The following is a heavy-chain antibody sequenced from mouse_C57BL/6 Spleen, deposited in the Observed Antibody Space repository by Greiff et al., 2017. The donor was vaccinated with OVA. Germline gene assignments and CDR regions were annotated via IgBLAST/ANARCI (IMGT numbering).Heavy chain of an antibody. Sequence: QVQLKESGAELARPGASVKMSCKASGYTFTSYGISWVKQRTGKGLEWIGEIYPRSGNTYYNEKFKGKATLTADKSSSTAYMELRSLTSEDSAVYFCARGDYGSSYAMDYWGQGTSVTVSS. CDR3: ARGDYGSSYAMDY. CDR1: GYTFTSYG. CDR2: IYPRSGNT. J-gene: IGHJ4*01. V-gene: IGHV1-81*01. D-gene: IGHD1-1*01.